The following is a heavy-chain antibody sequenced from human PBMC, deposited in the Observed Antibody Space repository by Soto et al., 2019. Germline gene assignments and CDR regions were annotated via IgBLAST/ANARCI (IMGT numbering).Heavy chain of an antibody. CDR3: ASAGFVSGWNEFSGMEV. CDR1: GVTFSTST. CDR2: IIPILGTA. Sequence: VPLVQSGAEVRKPGSSVKVSCQVSGVTFSTSTITWVRQAPGQGLEWMGSIIPILGTAKSTQKFQGRVTITADESASLAYIELSSLASEDTAVYYCASAGFVSGWNEFSGMEVWGQGTTVTFSS. D-gene: IGHD6-19*01. V-gene: IGHV1-69*11. J-gene: IGHJ6*02.